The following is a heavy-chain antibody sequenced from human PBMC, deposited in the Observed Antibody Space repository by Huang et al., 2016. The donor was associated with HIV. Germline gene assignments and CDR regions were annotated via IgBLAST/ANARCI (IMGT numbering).Heavy chain of an antibody. D-gene: IGHD3-22*01. CDR2: IGSDSRDT. CDR1: GYDFGSYG. J-gene: IGHJ3*01. Sequence: QVQLVQSGGEVKQPGASVRVSCKASGYDFGSYGMSWGRQAPGQGVEWLGWIGSDSRDTRTAQKFQGRVTMITDRSATTTYMELRSLRYDDTAVYYCARDTYYTDIWKRNDASFLWGQGTMITVYS. CDR3: ARDTYYTDIWKRNDASFL. V-gene: IGHV1-18*01.